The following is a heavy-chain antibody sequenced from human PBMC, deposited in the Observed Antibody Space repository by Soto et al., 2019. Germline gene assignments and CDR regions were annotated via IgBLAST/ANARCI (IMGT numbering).Heavy chain of an antibody. Sequence: EVQLVESGGGLVKPGGSLRLSCAASRFTFNASNMNWVRQAPGKGLEWVSSITSTSLYIYYTDSIKGRFTISRDNAKNSRYLQMDSLRAEDTAVYYCARDGEQHLVLDYYYAMDVWGQGTTVTVSS. CDR1: RFTFNASN. V-gene: IGHV3-21*01. CDR3: ARDGEQHLVLDYYYAMDV. J-gene: IGHJ6*02. CDR2: ITSTSLYI. D-gene: IGHD3-10*01.